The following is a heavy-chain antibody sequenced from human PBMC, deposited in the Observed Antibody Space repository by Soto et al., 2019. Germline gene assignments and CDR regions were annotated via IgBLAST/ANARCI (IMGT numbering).Heavy chain of an antibody. CDR1: GGSISSYY. Sequence: SETLSLTCTVSGGSISSYYWSWIRQPPGKGLEWIGYIYYSGSTNYNPSLKSRVTISVDTSTNQFSLKRSSVTAADTAVYYCARDTPVDKHAFDIWGQGTMVTVSS. D-gene: IGHD5-12*01. CDR3: ARDTPVDKHAFDI. CDR2: IYYSGST. J-gene: IGHJ3*02. V-gene: IGHV4-59*01.